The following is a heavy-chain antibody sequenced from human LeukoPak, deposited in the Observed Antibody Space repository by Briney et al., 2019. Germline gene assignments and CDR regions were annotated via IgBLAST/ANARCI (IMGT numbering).Heavy chain of an antibody. CDR2: IYYSGST. D-gene: IGHD1-26*01. CDR3: ARTGRSLSAPMESDS. V-gene: IGHV4-31*03. J-gene: IGHJ5*02. Sequence: SQTLSLTCTVSGGSISSGGYYWSWIRQHPGKGLEWIGYIYYSGSTYYNPSLKSRVTISVDTSKNQFSLKLSSVTAADTAVYYCARTGRSLSAPMESDSWGQGTLITVSS. CDR1: GGSISSGGYY.